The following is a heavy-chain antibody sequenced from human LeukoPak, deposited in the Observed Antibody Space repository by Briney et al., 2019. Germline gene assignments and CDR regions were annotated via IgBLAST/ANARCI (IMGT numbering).Heavy chain of an antibody. D-gene: IGHD1-26*01. J-gene: IGHJ6*03. Sequence: GASVKVSCKASGYTFTSYGISWVRQAPGQGLEWMGWISAYNGNTNYAQKLQGRVTMTTDTSISTAYMELSSLRSDDTAVYYCARCSGSYAWYYYYYMDVWGKGTTATVSS. CDR2: ISAYNGNT. CDR1: GYTFTSYG. V-gene: IGHV1-18*01. CDR3: ARCSGSYAWYYYYYMDV.